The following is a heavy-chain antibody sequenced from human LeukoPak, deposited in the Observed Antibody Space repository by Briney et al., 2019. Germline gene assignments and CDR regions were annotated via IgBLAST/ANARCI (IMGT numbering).Heavy chain of an antibody. Sequence: ASVKVSCKASGYTFTSYDINWVRQATGQGLEWMGWMNPNSGNTGYAQKFQGRVTMTRNTSISTAYMELSSLRSEDTAVYYCASIPVIVVVTTAGYYYYMDVWGKGTTVTVSS. V-gene: IGHV1-8*01. J-gene: IGHJ6*03. CDR3: ASIPVIVVVTTAGYYYYMDV. CDR2: MNPNSGNT. D-gene: IGHD3-22*01. CDR1: GYTFTSYD.